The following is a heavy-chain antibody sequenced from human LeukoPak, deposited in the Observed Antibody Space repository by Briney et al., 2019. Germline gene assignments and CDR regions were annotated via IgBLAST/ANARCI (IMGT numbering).Heavy chain of an antibody. CDR3: AKRRYDSSGHFDS. V-gene: IGHV3-23*01. J-gene: IGHJ4*02. D-gene: IGHD3-22*01. CDR1: GFTVSDYS. Sequence: PGGSLRLSCAAPGFTVSDYSMSWVRQAPGKGLEWVSAISGSGSYTDYADSVKGRFTISKDNSKNTLYMRMSSLRAEDTAVYYCAKRRYDSSGHFDSWGQGTLVTVSS. CDR2: ISGSGSYT.